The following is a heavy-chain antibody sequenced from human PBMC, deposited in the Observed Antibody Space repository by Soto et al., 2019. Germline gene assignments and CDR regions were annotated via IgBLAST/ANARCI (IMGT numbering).Heavy chain of an antibody. CDR2: IYYSGSA. CDR1: GSSISSGPYY. J-gene: IGHJ6*02. V-gene: IGHV4-39*01. CDR3: ARHGVDYGDYASYYYYGMDV. D-gene: IGHD4-17*01. Sequence: SETLSRTCTVCGSSISSGPYYCGWIRQPPGKGLEWIGFIYYSGSAYYNPSLKSRVTISIDTSKNQFSLKLTSVTAADTAVFYCARHGVDYGDYASYYYYGMDVWGRGTTVTVSS.